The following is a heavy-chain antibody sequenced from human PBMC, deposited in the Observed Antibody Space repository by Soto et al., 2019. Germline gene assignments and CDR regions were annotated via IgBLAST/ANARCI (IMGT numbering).Heavy chain of an antibody. CDR1: GYTLTELS. CDR3: ATAISDFWSGYQYYFDY. J-gene: IGHJ4*02. D-gene: IGHD3-3*01. Sequence: ASVKVSCKVSGYTLTELSMHWVRQAPGKGLEWMGGFDPEDGETIYAQKFQGRVTMTEDTSTDTAYMELSSLRSEDTAVYYCATAISDFWSGYQYYFDYWGQGALVTSPQ. V-gene: IGHV1-24*01. CDR2: FDPEDGET.